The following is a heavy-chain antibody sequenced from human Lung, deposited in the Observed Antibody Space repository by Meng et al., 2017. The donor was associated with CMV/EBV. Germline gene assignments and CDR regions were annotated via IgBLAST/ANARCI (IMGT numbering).Heavy chain of an antibody. CDR1: GFTFSTYS. D-gene: IGHD4-23*01. V-gene: IGHV3-21*01. Sequence: GESLKISCAASGFTFSTYSMNWVRQVPGKGLEWVTSISSSSSYIYYAESVKGRFTISRDNAKNSLYLQLNSLRAEDTAVYYCARDYYGSTYNYWGQGTVVTVYS. J-gene: IGHJ4*02. CDR3: ARDYYGSTYNY. CDR2: ISSSSSYI.